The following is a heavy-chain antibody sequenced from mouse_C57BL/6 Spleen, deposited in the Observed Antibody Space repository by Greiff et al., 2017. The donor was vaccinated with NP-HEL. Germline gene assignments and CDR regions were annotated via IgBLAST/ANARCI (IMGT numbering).Heavy chain of an antibody. CDR2: IYPGSGST. CDR1: GYTFTSYW. V-gene: IGHV1-55*01. D-gene: IGHD2-5*01. CDR3: ARSYSNIDY. Sequence: VHLVESGAELVKPGASVKMSCKASGYTFTSYWITWVKQRPGQGLEWIGDIYPGSGSTNYNEKFKSKATLTVDTSSSTAYMQLSSLTSEDSAVYYCARSYSNIDYWGQGTTLTVSS. J-gene: IGHJ2*01.